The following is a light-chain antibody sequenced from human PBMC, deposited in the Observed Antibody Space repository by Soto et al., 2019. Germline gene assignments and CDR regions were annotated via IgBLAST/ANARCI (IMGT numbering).Light chain of an antibody. J-gene: IGKJ1*01. Sequence: EIVMTQSPATLSVSPGERATLSCRASQSVSSNLAWYQQKPGQAPRLLIYGASTRATGIPARFSGSGSGTEFTLTISSLQSEDFAVSYCQHTNNWPRTFGQGTKVEIK. CDR2: GAS. V-gene: IGKV3-15*01. CDR3: QHTNNWPRT. CDR1: QSVSSN.